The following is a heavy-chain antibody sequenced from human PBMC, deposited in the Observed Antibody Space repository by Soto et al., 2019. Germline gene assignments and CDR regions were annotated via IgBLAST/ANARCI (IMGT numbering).Heavy chain of an antibody. J-gene: IGHJ6*02. CDR2: IIPIFGTA. D-gene: IGHD5-18*01. V-gene: IGHV1-69*01. Sequence: QVQLVQSGAEVKKPGSSVKVSCKASGGTFSSYAISWVRQAPGQGLEWMGGIIPIFGTANYAQKFQGRVTITADVSTSTAYMELSSLRSEDTAVYYCARDRGVDTAMAPHQGGMDVWGQGTTVTVSS. CDR3: ARDRGVDTAMAPHQGGMDV. CDR1: GGTFSSYA.